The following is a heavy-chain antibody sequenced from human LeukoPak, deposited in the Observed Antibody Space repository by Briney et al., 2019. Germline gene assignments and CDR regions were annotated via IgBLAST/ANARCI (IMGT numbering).Heavy chain of an antibody. D-gene: IGHD3/OR15-3a*01. J-gene: IGHJ5*02. CDR1: GFTFRTYS. CDR2: ISSISNYI. V-gene: IGHV3-21*01. CDR3: ARDWVWTGLGFDN. Sequence: GGSLRLSCAASGFTFRTYSMNWVRQAAGKGLEWVSSISSISNYIYYADSVKGRFAISRDNANNSLYLQMNSLRAEDTAVYYCARDWVWTGLGFDNWGQGTMVTVSS.